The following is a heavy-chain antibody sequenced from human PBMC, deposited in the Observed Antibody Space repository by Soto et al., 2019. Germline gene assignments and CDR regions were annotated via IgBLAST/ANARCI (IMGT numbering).Heavy chain of an antibody. CDR1: GGSSISGY. J-gene: IGHJ4*02. D-gene: IGHD6-13*01. Sequence: SETLSLTCIVSGGSSISGYWSWIRQPPGKGLEWIGYISYSGNTNYNPALKSRVTMSVDTPKNQFSLRLSSVTTADTAVSYCAGLRGDAGRPIDYCGQGTLVTVXS. CDR3: AGLRGDAGRPIDY. CDR2: ISYSGNT. V-gene: IGHV4-59*01.